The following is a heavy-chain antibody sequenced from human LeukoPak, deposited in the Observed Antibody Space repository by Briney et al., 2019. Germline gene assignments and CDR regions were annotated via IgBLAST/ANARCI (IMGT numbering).Heavy chain of an antibody. CDR1: GFTFSRCA. Sequence: GGSLRLSCAASGFTFSRCAMSWVRQAPGKGLEWVSGISGSGGSTYYADSVKGRSTISTDNSKNTMYLQMNSLSAEDTAVYYCAREGYGGNSRSFDHWGQGTPVTVSS. CDR3: AREGYGGNSRSFDH. J-gene: IGHJ4*02. V-gene: IGHV3-23*01. D-gene: IGHD4-17*01. CDR2: ISGSGGST.